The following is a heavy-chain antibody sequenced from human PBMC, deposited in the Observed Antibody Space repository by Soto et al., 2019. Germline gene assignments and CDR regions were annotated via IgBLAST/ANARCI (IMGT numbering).Heavy chain of an antibody. CDR2: INTDGSTT. V-gene: IGHV3-74*01. CDR1: GFTFSNDW. D-gene: IGHD2-2*01. Sequence: EVQVVESGGGVVQPGGSLRLSCEASGFTFSNDWMHWVRHAPGKGPVWVSSINTDGSTTNYADSMKGLFTISRDNSKNSFYLHTNSLGSEDTAVYYCARDPGCDASDWGQGTLVTVSS. CDR3: ARDPGCDASD. J-gene: IGHJ4*02.